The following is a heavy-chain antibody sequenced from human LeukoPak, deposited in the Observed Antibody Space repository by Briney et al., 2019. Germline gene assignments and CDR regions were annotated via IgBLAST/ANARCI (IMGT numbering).Heavy chain of an antibody. V-gene: IGHV3-7*01. CDR3: ARDSTTGSSGWYGYFHH. D-gene: IGHD6-19*01. J-gene: IGHJ1*01. Sequence: GGSLRLSCAASGFTFSRYSMNWVRQAPGKGLEWVANIKQDGTEKYYVDSVWGRFTISRDNAKNLLYPQMNSLRAEDTALYYCARDSTTGSSGWYGYFHHWGQGTLVTVSS. CDR2: IKQDGTEK. CDR1: GFTFSRYS.